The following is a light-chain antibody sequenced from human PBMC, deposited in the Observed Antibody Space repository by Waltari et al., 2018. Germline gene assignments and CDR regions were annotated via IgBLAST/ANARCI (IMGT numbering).Light chain of an antibody. CDR3: AAWDDSLSRWL. J-gene: IGLJ3*02. Sequence: SVLTQPPSASGTPGQRVTISCSGRRSNIGSNYVYWYQHVPGAAPKLLIYRNNQRPSGVPDRFSGSKSGTSASLAISGLRSEDEADYYCAAWDDSLSRWLLGGGTKLTVL. V-gene: IGLV1-47*01. CDR1: RSNIGSNY. CDR2: RNN.